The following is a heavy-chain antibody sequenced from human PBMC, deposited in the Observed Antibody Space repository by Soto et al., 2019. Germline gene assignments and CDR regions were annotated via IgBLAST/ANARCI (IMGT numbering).Heavy chain of an antibody. V-gene: IGHV3-74*01. D-gene: IGHD6-13*01. CDR3: ARGKVGITTAGKGQFDY. Sequence: GGSLRLSCAASGFTFSSYWMHWVRQAPGKGLVWVSRVYSDGSSTNYADSVKGRFTISRDNAKNTLYLQMNSLRAEDTAVYYCARGKVGITTAGKGQFDYWGQGTLVTVSS. CDR2: VYSDGSST. J-gene: IGHJ4*02. CDR1: GFTFSSYW.